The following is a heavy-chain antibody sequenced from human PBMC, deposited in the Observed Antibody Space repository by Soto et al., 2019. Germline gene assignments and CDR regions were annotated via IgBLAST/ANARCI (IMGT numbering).Heavy chain of an antibody. CDR1: GGTFSSYT. CDR2: IIPILGIA. J-gene: IGHJ4*02. CDR3: ATMGRPPQLASQAIDY. Sequence: SVKVSCKASGGTFSSYTISWVRQAPGQGREWMGRIIPILGIANYAQKFRGRVTITADKSTSTAYMELSSLRSEDTAVYYCATMGRPPQLASQAIDYWGQGTLVTVS. V-gene: IGHV1-69*02. D-gene: IGHD6-13*01.